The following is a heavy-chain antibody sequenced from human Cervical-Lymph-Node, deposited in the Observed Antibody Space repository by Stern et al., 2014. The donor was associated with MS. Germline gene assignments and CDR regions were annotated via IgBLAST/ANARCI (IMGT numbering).Heavy chain of an antibody. CDR1: GYSFSTYW. D-gene: IGHD3-16*01. CDR2: IYPPDSDT. J-gene: IGHJ4*01. Sequence: EVQLVQSGAEVKKPGESLKISCQGSGYSFSTYWIGWVRQMPGKGLEWMGTIYPPDSDTSDSPYFPSQVNLSTHKIISTPSLQWSGLRVSDTATYYCARLGGAQRADFDYWGHGTLVTVSS. V-gene: IGHV5-51*01. CDR3: ARLGGAQRADFDY.